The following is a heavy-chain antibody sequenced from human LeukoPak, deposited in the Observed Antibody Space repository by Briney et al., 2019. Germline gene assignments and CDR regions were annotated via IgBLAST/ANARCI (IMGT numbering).Heavy chain of an antibody. D-gene: IGHD3-3*01. Sequence: GGSLRLSCAASGYTFSSYWMHWVRQAPGKGLVWVSRINTDGSITNYADSVKGRFTISRDNAKNTLYLQMNSLRAEDTAVYYCASLTIFGVGGGQGTLVTVSS. CDR2: INTDGSIT. CDR3: ASLTIFGVG. V-gene: IGHV3-74*01. CDR1: GYTFSSYW. J-gene: IGHJ4*02.